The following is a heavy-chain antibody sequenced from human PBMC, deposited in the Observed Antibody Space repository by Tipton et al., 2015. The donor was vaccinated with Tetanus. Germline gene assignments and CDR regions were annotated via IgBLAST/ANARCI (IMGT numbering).Heavy chain of an antibody. CDR2: ISIYNGDT. D-gene: IGHD5-24*01. V-gene: IGHV1-18*01. CDR1: GYTFTSYG. J-gene: IGHJ4*02. Sequence: QSGPEVKKPGASVKVSCKASGYTFTSYGISWVRQAPGQGPEWMGWISIYNGDTNYAQKFQGRVTMTADTSTNTAYMELRSLRSDDTAVYYCAREVYREIDYWGQGTLVTVSS. CDR3: AREVYREIDY.